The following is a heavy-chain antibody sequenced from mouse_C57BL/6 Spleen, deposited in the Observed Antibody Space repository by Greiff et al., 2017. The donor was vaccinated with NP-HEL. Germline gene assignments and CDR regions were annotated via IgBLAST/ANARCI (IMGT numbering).Heavy chain of an antibody. CDR2: INPSTGGT. D-gene: IGHD3-1*01. J-gene: IGHJ3*01. Sequence: VQLQQSGPELVKPGASVKISCKASGYSFTGYYMNWVKQSPEKSLEWIGEINPSTGGTTYNQKFKAKATLTVDKSSSTAYMQLKSLTSEDSAVYYCARKRGYGASWFAYWGQGTLVTVSA. CDR3: ARKRGYGASWFAY. V-gene: IGHV1-42*01. CDR1: GYSFTGYY.